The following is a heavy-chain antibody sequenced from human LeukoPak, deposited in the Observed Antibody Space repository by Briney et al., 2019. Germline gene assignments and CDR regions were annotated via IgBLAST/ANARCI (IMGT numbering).Heavy chain of an antibody. CDR3: AKKADCSSTSCQREYYYFYYMDV. J-gene: IGHJ6*03. D-gene: IGHD2-2*01. V-gene: IGHV3-23*01. Sequence: GGSLRLSCSASGFTFSSYAMTWVRQGPGKGLEWVSTSSNSGGGTYYTDSVKGRFTISRDNSKNTLYLQMNSLRAEDTAVYYCAKKADCSSTSCQREYYYFYYMDVWGKGTTVTVSS. CDR2: SSNSGGGT. CDR1: GFTFSSYA.